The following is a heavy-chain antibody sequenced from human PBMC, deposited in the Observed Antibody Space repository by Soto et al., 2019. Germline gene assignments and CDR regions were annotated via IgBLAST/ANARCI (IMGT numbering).Heavy chain of an antibody. J-gene: IGHJ6*02. Sequence: GGSLRLSCAASGFTFSSYSMNWVRQAPGKGLEWVSSISSSSSYIYYADSVKGRFTISRDNAKNSLYLQMNSLRAEDTAVYYCARFLIVGATYYYGMDVWGQGTTVTVSS. V-gene: IGHV3-21*01. CDR3: ARFLIVGATYYYGMDV. D-gene: IGHD1-26*01. CDR1: GFTFSSYS. CDR2: ISSSSSYI.